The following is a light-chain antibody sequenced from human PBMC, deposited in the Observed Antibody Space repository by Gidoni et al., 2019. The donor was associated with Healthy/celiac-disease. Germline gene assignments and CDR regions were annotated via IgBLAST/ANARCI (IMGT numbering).Light chain of an antibody. CDR2: DAS. V-gene: IGKV1-33*01. J-gene: IGKJ2*01. Sequence: DIQMTQSPSSLSASVGDRVTITCQASQDISNYLNWYQQKPGKAPKLLIYDASNLETGVPSRFSGSGSGTDFTFTISSLQPEDIATYYCQQYDNLPPYTFGQGPK. CDR1: QDISNY. CDR3: QQYDNLPPYT.